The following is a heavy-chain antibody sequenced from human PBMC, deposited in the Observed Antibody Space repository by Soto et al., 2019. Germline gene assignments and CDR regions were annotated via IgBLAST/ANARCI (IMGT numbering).Heavy chain of an antibody. Sequence: QVHLQESGPGLVRPSETLSLTCSVSGGSINSHYWSWIRQPPGKGLEYIGHIYYSGDSDSSSSLKRRSTKSVETSQGQFSLRLASVTATVTAVYFCARFAGSSLRCYVAAGNWCDHWGQGSLVTVSS. CDR1: GGSINSHY. CDR3: ARFAGSSLRCYVAAGNWCDH. D-gene: IGHD2-2*01. V-gene: IGHV4-59*08. J-gene: IGHJ5*02. CDR2: IYYSGDS.